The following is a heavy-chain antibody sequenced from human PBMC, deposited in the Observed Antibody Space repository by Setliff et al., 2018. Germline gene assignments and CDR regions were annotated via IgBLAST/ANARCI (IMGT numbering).Heavy chain of an antibody. Sequence: SETLSLTCRVSGGSISSGNYYWGLIRQPPGKGLEWVATIYYSGSTYSNPSLKSRLIISVDAPDNQFSVKLSSVTAADTAVYYCARESRFGYSGYDCAFDFWGQGMLVTSPQ. J-gene: IGHJ4*02. CDR2: IYYSGST. V-gene: IGHV4-39*02. CDR1: GGSISSGNYY. D-gene: IGHD5-12*01. CDR3: ARESRFGYSGYDCAFDF.